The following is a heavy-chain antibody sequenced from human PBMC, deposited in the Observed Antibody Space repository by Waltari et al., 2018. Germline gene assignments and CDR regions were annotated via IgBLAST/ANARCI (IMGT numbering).Heavy chain of an antibody. CDR1: GGSISSYY. J-gene: IGHJ3*02. Sequence: QVQLQESGPGLVKPSETLSLTCTVSGGSISSYYWSWIRQPPGKGLEWIGYIYYSGRTNDNPTLKRRVTISVDTSKNQFSLKRSSVTAADTAVYYCARGYCSGGSCYSGAFDIWGQGTMVTVSS. V-gene: IGHV4-59*01. CDR2: IYYSGRT. D-gene: IGHD2-15*01. CDR3: ARGYCSGGSCYSGAFDI.